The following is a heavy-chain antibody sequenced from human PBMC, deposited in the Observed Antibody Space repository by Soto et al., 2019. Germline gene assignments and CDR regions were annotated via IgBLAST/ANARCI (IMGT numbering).Heavy chain of an antibody. CDR3: ASIGYCSSTSCYDKWFDP. V-gene: IGHV4-59*08. CDR2: VHYSGFT. D-gene: IGHD2-2*01. CDR1: GGSISSYY. J-gene: IGHJ5*02. Sequence: TSETLSLTCTVSGGSISSYYWSWIRQPPGKGLEWIGYVHYSGFTNYKFSLKSRVTMSVDTSKNQFSLKLSSVTAADTAVYYCASIGYCSSTSCYDKWFDPWGQGTLVTVSS.